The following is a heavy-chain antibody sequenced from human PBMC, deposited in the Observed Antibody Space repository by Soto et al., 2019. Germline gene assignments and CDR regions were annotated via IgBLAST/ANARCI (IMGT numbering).Heavy chain of an antibody. J-gene: IGHJ5*02. CDR2: ISFDGSTE. D-gene: IGHD6-19*01. CDR3: AREAFRQWRVPKTRFDL. Sequence: QVQLVESGGGVVQPGRSLSLSCAASGFIFSSYAMHWVRRAPGKGLEWLSAISFDGSTEYYADSVKGRFKISRDSSRNTLFLQMDNMRFEDTAMYFCAREAFRQWRVPKTRFDLWGHGTQVTF. CDR1: GFIFSSYA. V-gene: IGHV3-30-3*01.